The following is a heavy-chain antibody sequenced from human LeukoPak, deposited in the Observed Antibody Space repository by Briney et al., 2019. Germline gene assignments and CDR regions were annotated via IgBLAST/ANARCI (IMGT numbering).Heavy chain of an antibody. D-gene: IGHD2/OR15-2a*01. J-gene: IGHJ5*02. CDR3: ARDGSVSTYYWFDP. CDR1: GFTFSSYS. Sequence: GGSLGLSCAASGFTFSSYSMNWVRQAPGKGLEWVSSISSSSSYIYYADPVKGRFTISRDNAKNSLYLQMNSLRAEDTAVYYCARDGSVSTYYWFDPWGQGTLVTVSS. V-gene: IGHV3-21*01. CDR2: ISSSSSYI.